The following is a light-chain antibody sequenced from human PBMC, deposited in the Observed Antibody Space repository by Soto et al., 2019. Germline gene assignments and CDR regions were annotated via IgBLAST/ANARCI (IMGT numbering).Light chain of an antibody. CDR3: QQLKSNLIT. Sequence: DIQMTQSPSTLSASVGDRVTITCLASQDIAIYLAWYQQKPGEAPKLLIYAASTLYGGVPSRFSGSGSGTDFALTISSLQPEDFATYYCQQLKSNLITCGQGTRLEI. V-gene: IGKV1-9*01. J-gene: IGKJ5*01. CDR2: AAS. CDR1: QDIAIY.